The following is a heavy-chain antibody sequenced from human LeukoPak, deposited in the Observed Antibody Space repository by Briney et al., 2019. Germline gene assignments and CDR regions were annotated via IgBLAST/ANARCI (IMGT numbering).Heavy chain of an antibody. Sequence: GGSLRLSCAASGFTFSDYYMSWIRQAPGKGLEWVSYISSSGSTIYYADSVKGRFTISRDNAKNSLYLQMNSLRAEDTAVYYCARAGRVPAAILGGLGAFDIWGQGTMVTVSS. D-gene: IGHD2-2*01. CDR3: ARAGRVPAAILGGLGAFDI. CDR2: ISSSGSTI. V-gene: IGHV3-11*01. CDR1: GFTFSDYY. J-gene: IGHJ3*02.